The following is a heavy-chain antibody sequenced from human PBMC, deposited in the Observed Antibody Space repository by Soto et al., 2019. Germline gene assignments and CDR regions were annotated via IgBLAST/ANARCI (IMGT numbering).Heavy chain of an antibody. J-gene: IGHJ3*02. Sequence: ASVKVSCKASGYTFTSYDINWVRQATGQGLEWMGWMNPNSGNTGYAQKFQGRVTMTRNTSISTAYMELSSLRSEDTAVYYCARGRRYYDYIWGSFKKEGGDALDIWGQGTMVNVSS. CDR2: MNPNSGNT. D-gene: IGHD3-16*01. CDR3: ARGRRYYDYIWGSFKKEGGDALDI. CDR1: GYTFTSYD. V-gene: IGHV1-8*01.